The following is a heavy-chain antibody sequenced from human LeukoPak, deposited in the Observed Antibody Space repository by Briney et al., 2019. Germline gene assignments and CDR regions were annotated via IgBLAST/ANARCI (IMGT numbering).Heavy chain of an antibody. Sequence: PGGSLRLSCKGSGYXFTSYWIGWVRQMPGKGLEWMGLIYPGDSDTRYSPSFQGQVTISADKSISTAYLQWSSLKASDIAMYYCARLRWELPNYYYYYGMDVWGQGTTVTVSS. V-gene: IGHV5-51*01. CDR1: GYXFTSYW. D-gene: IGHD1-26*01. J-gene: IGHJ6*02. CDR3: ARLRWELPNYYYYYGMDV. CDR2: IYPGDSDT.